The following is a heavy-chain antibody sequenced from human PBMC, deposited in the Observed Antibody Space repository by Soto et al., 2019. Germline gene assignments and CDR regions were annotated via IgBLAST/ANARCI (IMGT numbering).Heavy chain of an antibody. CDR1: TDSFRSFY. CDR2: IYYSGST. V-gene: IGHV4-30-4*08. CDR3: ARERPDGSRLDP. D-gene: IGHD6-13*01. Sequence: TLSLTCTVSTDSFRSFYWSWIRQSPGKGLEWIGYIYYSGSTYYNPSLKSRVTISVDTSKNQFSLKLSSVTAADTAVYYCARERPDGSRLDPWGQGTLVTVSS. J-gene: IGHJ5*02.